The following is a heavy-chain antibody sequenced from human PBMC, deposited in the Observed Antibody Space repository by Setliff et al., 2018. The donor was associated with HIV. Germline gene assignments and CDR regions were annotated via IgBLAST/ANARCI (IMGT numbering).Heavy chain of an antibody. V-gene: IGHV4-38-2*02. CDR1: NYSISSGHY. CDR2: IYHVGRA. Sequence: SETLSLTCTISNYSISSGHYWGWIRQSPGKGLEWIGNIYHVGRAFYSPSLESRVSISVDTSKNQFSLRLTSVTAADTAVYYCARLLGRTVVVINAGFDYWGQGTLGTSPQ. J-gene: IGHJ4*02. D-gene: IGHD2-15*01. CDR3: ARLLGRTVVVINAGFDY.